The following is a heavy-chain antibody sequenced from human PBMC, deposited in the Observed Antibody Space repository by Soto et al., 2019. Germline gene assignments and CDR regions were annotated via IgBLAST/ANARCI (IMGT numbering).Heavy chain of an antibody. CDR2: ISSSSSTI. D-gene: IGHD5-12*01. V-gene: IGHV3-48*01. Sequence: HPGGSLRLSCAASGFTFSSYSMNWVRQAPGKGLEWVSYISSSSSTIYYADSVKGRFTISRDNAKNSLYLQMNSLRAEDTAVYYCARGDSVGRWLQLNAFDIWGQGTMVTVSS. CDR1: GFTFSSYS. J-gene: IGHJ3*02. CDR3: ARGDSVGRWLQLNAFDI.